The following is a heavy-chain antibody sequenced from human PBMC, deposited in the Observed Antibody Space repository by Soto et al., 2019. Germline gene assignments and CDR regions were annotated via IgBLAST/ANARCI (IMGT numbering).Heavy chain of an antibody. V-gene: IGHV4-61*01. Sequence: LSLTCTVSGGSISSGSYYWSWIRQPPGKGLEWIGYVFYTGRANYNASLKSRVSISLDTSNYQFSLKLSSVTAADTAVYYCARDGDGRMTTNPYYYNGMDVWGPGTTVTVSS. CDR3: ARDGDGRMTTNPYYYNGMDV. D-gene: IGHD4-4*01. CDR2: VFYTGRA. CDR1: GGSISSGSYY. J-gene: IGHJ6*02.